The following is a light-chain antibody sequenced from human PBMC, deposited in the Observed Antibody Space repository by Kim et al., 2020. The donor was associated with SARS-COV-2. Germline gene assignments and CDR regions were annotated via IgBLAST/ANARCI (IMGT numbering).Light chain of an antibody. Sequence: DIVMTQSPDSLAVSLGERATLNCKSSQTILYSSTNRNYLSWYQQKPGQPTKLLIYWASTRESGVPDRFSGSGSGTNFTLTISSLQAEDVALYYCHQYYGIPRTFGGGTKVDIK. CDR2: WAS. CDR1: QTILYSSTNRNY. CDR3: HQYYGIPRT. J-gene: IGKJ4*01. V-gene: IGKV4-1*01.